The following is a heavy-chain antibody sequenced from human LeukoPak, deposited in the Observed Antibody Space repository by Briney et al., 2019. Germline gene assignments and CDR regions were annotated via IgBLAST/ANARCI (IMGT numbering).Heavy chain of an antibody. V-gene: IGHV3-48*03. CDR3: TRLRYGDYG. J-gene: IGHJ4*02. D-gene: IGHD4-17*01. CDR2: ISSSGGTI. CDR1: GFTFSSYE. Sequence: GGSLRLSCAASGFTFSSYEMNWVRQAPGKGLEWVSYISSSGGTIYYADSVKGRFTISGDNAKTSLYLQMNSLRGEDTAVYYCTRLRYGDYGWGQGTLVTVSS.